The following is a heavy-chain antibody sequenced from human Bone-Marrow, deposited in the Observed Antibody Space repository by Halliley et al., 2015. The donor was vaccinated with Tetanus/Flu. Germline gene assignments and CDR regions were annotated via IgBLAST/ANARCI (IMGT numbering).Heavy chain of an antibody. V-gene: IGHV3-30*03. Sequence: SLRLSCAASGFTFNTYAMHWVRQAPGKGLKWVAVISHEGNDKSYADSVRGRFTISRDNSKNTLYVEMNSLRAEDTAVYYCATSHYSSPTWGQGTLVSVSS. D-gene: IGHD2-21*01. CDR3: ATSHYSSPT. J-gene: IGHJ5*02. CDR1: GFTFNTYA. CDR2: ISHEGNDK.